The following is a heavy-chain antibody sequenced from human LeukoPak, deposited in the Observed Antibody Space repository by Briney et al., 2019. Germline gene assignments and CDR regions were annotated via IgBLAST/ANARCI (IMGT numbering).Heavy chain of an antibody. CDR3: AKDRASSGWLEYYFDY. CDR1: GFTFSSYA. V-gene: IGHV3-23*01. Sequence: GGSLRLSCAASGFTFSSYAMSWVRQAPGKGLEWVSAISGSGGSTYYADSVKGRFTISRDNSKNTLYLQMNSLRAEDTAVYYCAKDRASSGWLEYYFDYWGQGTLVTVSS. CDR2: ISGSGGST. J-gene: IGHJ4*02. D-gene: IGHD6-19*01.